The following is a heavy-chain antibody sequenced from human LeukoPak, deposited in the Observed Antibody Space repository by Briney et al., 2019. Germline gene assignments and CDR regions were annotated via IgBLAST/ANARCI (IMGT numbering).Heavy chain of an antibody. Sequence: GASVKVSCKASGYTFTGYYMHWVRQAPGQGLEWMGWINPNSGATNYAQKFQGSVTMTRDTSISTAYMELTRLTSDDTAVYYCARDLRYTTGWGQGTLVTVSS. V-gene: IGHV1-2*02. CDR2: INPNSGAT. CDR1: GYTFTGYY. D-gene: IGHD1-1*01. J-gene: IGHJ4*02. CDR3: ARDLRYTTG.